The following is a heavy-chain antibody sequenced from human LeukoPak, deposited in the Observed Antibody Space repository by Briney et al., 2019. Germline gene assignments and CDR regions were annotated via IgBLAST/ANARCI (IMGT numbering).Heavy chain of an antibody. CDR3: ARESPDIVVVVTAALRRSWFDP. D-gene: IGHD2-15*01. CDR2: INPDNGGT. Sequence: ASVKVSCKASGYTFTGYYIHWVRQAPGQGFEWMGWINPDNGGTNYAQKFQGRATMTGDTSISTAYMELTRLKSDDTAVYYCARESPDIVVVVTAALRRSWFDPWGQGTLVTVSS. V-gene: IGHV1-2*02. CDR1: GYTFTGYY. J-gene: IGHJ5*02.